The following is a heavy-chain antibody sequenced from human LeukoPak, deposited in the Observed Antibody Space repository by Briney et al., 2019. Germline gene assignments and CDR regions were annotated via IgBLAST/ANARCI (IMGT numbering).Heavy chain of an antibody. V-gene: IGHV3-66*01. J-gene: IGHJ6*02. CDR2: IYSGGST. Sequence: GGSLRLSCAASGFTFNSYSMNWVRQAPGKGLEWVSVIYSGGSTYYADSVKGRFTISRDNSKNTLYLQMNSLRAEDTAVYYCARIVGAPPYYYYGMDVWGQGTTVTVSS. D-gene: IGHD1-26*01. CDR1: GFTFNSYS. CDR3: ARIVGAPPYYYYGMDV.